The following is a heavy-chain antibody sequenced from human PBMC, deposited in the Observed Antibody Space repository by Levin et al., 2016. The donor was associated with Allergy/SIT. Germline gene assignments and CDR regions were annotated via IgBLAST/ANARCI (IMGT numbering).Heavy chain of an antibody. D-gene: IGHD6-13*01. CDR3: ATSITTPGAFDF. V-gene: IGHV3-23*01. CDR2: IDGSGYHT. Sequence: LSLTCAASGLTFSTYAMTWVRQAPGKGLEWVSDIDGSGYHTYYSDSVKGRFTISRDNARNTLYLQMYSLRPEDTAIYYCATSITTPGAFDFWGQGTLVTVSS. CDR1: GLTFSTYA. J-gene: IGHJ4*02.